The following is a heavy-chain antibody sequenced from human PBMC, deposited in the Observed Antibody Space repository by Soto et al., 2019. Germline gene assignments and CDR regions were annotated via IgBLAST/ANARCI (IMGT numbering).Heavy chain of an antibody. V-gene: IGHV3-30-3*01. CDR2: ISYEGSNK. D-gene: IGHD3-3*01. CDR3: ARDHRLRFLEWLPYYGMDV. Sequence: QVQLVESGGGVVQSGRSLRLSCAASGFTFSSYAMHWVRQAPGKGLEWVAVISYEGSNKYYADSVKGRFTISSDNSKNTLYLQMNSLRAEATAVYYCARDHRLRFLEWLPYYGMDVWGQGTTVTVSS. J-gene: IGHJ6*02. CDR1: GFTFSSYA.